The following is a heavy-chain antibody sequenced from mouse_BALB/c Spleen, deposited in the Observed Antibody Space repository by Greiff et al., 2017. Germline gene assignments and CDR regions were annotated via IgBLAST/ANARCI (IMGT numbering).Heavy chain of an antibody. D-gene: IGHD1-1*01. CDR1: GYTFTSYY. V-gene: IGHV1S81*02. J-gene: IGHJ3*01. CDR2: INPSNGGT. CDR3: TRDYGSSYGFAY. Sequence: QVQLQQSGAELVKPGASVKLSCKASGYTFTSYYMYWVKQRPGQGLEWIGEINPSNGGTNFNEKFKSKATLTVDKSSSTAYMQLSSLTSEASAVYYCTRDYGSSYGFAYWGQGTLVTVSA.